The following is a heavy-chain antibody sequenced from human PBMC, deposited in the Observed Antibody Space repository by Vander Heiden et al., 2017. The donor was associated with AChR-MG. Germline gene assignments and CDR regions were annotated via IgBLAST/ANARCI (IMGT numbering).Heavy chain of an antibody. CDR1: GFTFSDYY. CDR3: ARDGDGYNFGSMDV. Sequence: QVQLVESGGGLVKPGGSLRLSCAASGFTFSDYYMSWIRQAPGKGLEWVSYISSSGSTIYYADAVKGRFTISRDNAKNSLYLQMKRMRAEDTAVYYFARDGDGYNFGSMDVWGQGTTVTVSS. CDR2: ISSSGSTI. D-gene: IGHD5-12*01. V-gene: IGHV3-11*01. J-gene: IGHJ6*02.